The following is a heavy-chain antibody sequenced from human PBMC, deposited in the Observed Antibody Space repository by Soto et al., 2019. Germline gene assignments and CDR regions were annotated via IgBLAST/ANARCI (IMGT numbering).Heavy chain of an antibody. CDR3: AKEGSASVWYCES. CDR1: GFTFSVSS. D-gene: IGHD6-13*01. V-gene: IGHV3-23*01. Sequence: GGSLRLSCAASGFTFSVSSMSWVRQAPGKGLEHITYITTSGSEAFYRDSVRGRFSISRENSKNKLTLEMNSLRVEDTARYYCAKEGSASVWYCESWGQGALVTVSS. CDR2: ITTSGSEA. J-gene: IGHJ4*02.